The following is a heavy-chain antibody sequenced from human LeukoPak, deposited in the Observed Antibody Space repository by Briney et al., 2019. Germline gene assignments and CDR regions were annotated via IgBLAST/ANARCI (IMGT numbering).Heavy chain of an antibody. CDR2: IDPEDGEI. J-gene: IGHJ5*02. CDR3: VDPYSYDSSGYSLP. V-gene: IGHV1-24*01. CDR1: GYTLTELS. Sequence: ASVKLSCKVSGYTLTELSMHWVRQAPGKGLEWVGCIDPEDGEIIYAQKFQRRVTMTEDTSTDTAYMELSSLRSDDTAVYYCVDPYSYDSSGYSLPWGQGTLVTVSS. D-gene: IGHD3-22*01.